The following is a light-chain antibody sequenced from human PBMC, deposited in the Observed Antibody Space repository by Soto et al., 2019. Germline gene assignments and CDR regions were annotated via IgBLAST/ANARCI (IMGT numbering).Light chain of an antibody. CDR3: LQLNGYPRT. V-gene: IGKV1-39*01. J-gene: IGKJ1*01. CDR1: QTITSD. Sequence: IQLTQSPYSLSASVGDRVTITCRESQTITSDLNWYQQKPGKAPKLLIYAASTMQSGVPSRFSGSGSGTDFTFIISSLQPEDFATYYCLQLNGYPRTFGQGTKVDI. CDR2: AAS.